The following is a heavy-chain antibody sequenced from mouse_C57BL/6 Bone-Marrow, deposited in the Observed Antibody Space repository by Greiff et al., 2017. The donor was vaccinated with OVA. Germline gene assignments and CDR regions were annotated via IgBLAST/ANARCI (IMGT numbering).Heavy chain of an antibody. CDR3: ARGGWLQRSYYAMDY. V-gene: IGHV15-2*01. J-gene: IGHJ4*01. CDR2: ILPSIGRT. Sequence: QVQLQQSGSELRSPGSSVKLSCKDFDSEVFPIAYMSWVRQKPGHGFEWIGGILPSIGRTIYGEKFEDKATLDADTLSNTAYLELNSLTSEDSAIYYCARGGWLQRSYYAMDYWGQGTSVTVSS. CDR1: DSEVFPIAY. D-gene: IGHD2-3*01.